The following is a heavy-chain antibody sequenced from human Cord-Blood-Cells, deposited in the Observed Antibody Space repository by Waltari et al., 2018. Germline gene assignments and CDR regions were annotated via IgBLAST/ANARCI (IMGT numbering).Heavy chain of an antibody. CDR2: IVVGSGNT. Sequence: QMQLVQSGPEVKKPGTSVKVSCKASGFTFTSSAVQWVRQARGQRLEWIGWIVVGSGNTNYAQKFQEGVTITRDMSTSTAYMGLSSLRSEDTAVYYCAASRFYTDFWSGPDYWGQGTLVTVSS. D-gene: IGHD3-3*01. CDR1: GFTFTSSA. CDR3: AASRFYTDFWSGPDY. V-gene: IGHV1-58*01. J-gene: IGHJ4*02.